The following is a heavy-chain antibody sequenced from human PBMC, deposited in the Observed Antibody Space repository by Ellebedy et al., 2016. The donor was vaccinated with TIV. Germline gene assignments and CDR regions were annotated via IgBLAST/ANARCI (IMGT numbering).Heavy chain of an antibody. D-gene: IGHD3-16*02. CDR3: ARYRLYQGGDNVDS. Sequence: MPSETLSLTCTVSGDSISSYSWSWIRQPPGKGLEWIGYIYYSGSTHYNPSLKSRVTISIDTSKNHFSLKLSSVTAADTAVYYCARYRLYQGGDNVDSWGQGTLVTVSA. J-gene: IGHJ4*02. CDR2: IYYSGST. V-gene: IGHV4-59*08. CDR1: GDSISSYS.